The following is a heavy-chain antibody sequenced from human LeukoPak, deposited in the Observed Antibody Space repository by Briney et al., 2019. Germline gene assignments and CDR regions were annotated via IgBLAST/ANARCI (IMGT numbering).Heavy chain of an antibody. J-gene: IGHJ5*02. D-gene: IGHD1-26*01. V-gene: IGHV4-34*01. CDR1: GGSFSGYY. CDR3: ARHSRFYNWFDP. Sequence: SETLSLTCAVYGGSFSGYYWSWIRQPPGKGLEWIGEINHSGSTNYNPSLKSRVTISVDTSKNQFSLKLSSVTAADTAVYYCARHSRFYNWFDPWGQGTLVTVSS. CDR2: INHSGST.